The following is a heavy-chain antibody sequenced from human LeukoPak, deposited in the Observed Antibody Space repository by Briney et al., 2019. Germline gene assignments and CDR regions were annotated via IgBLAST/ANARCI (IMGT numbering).Heavy chain of an antibody. J-gene: IGHJ4*02. CDR1: GGSISSYY. V-gene: IGHV4-4*07. CDR2: IYTSGST. D-gene: IGHD5-12*01. Sequence: SETLSLTCTVSGGSISSYYWSWIRQPAGKGLEWIGRIYTSGSTNYNPSVKSRVTMSVDTSKNQFSLKLSSVTAADTAVYYCARDYSGYDGDYFDYWGQGTLVTVSS. CDR3: ARDYSGYDGDYFDY.